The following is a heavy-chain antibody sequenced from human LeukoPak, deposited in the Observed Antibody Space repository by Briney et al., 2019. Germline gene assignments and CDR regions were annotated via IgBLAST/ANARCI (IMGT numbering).Heavy chain of an antibody. CDR2: IRNKAYGGTT. Sequence: GGSLRLSCTASGFTFGDYAMSWVRQAPGKGLEWVGFIRNKAYGGTTEYAASVKGRFTISRDDSKSIAYLQMNSLKTEDTAVYYCTREYYYDSSGYAYWGQGTLVTVSS. CDR1: GFTFGDYA. D-gene: IGHD3-22*01. CDR3: TREYYYDSSGYAY. J-gene: IGHJ4*02. V-gene: IGHV3-49*04.